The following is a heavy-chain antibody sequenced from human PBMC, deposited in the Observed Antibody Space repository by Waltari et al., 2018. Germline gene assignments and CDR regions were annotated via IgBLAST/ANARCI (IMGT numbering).Heavy chain of an antibody. Sequence: EVQLVESGGGLVQPGGSLRLSCASSGFTFRSYAMSRVRQAPGKGVEWVSAISGSGGSTYYADAVKGRFTISRDNSKNTLYLQMNSLRAEDTAVYYCAKEITIFEPPDVWGQGTTVTVSS. J-gene: IGHJ6*02. V-gene: IGHV3-23*04. CDR3: AKEITIFEPPDV. D-gene: IGHD3-3*01. CDR2: ISGSGGST. CDR1: GFTFRSYA.